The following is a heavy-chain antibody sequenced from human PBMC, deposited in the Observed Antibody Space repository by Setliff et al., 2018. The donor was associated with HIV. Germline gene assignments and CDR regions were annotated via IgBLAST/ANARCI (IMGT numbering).Heavy chain of an antibody. J-gene: IGHJ6*03. CDR2: IRTYNGNT. D-gene: IGHD3-3*01. CDR3: AGDQGFWSGFTYNYYMDV. CDR1: GYTFTNYG. Sequence: ASVKVSCKTSGYTFTNYGISWVRQAPGQGLEWTGWIRTYNGNTNYAQRLQGRVTMTTDTTTSTAYMELRSLRSDDTAVYYCAGDQGFWSGFTYNYYMDVWGKGTTVTVSS. V-gene: IGHV1-18*01.